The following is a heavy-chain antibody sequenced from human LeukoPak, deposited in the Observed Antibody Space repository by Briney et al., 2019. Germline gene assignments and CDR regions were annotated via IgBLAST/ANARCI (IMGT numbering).Heavy chain of an antibody. Sequence: GGSLRLSCAASGFTFTSYSMNWVRQAPGKGLEWVSYIRSSSSSIYYADSVKGRFTISRDNAKNLLYLQMNSLRAEDTAVYHCARDATGSNFWSGYDAFDIWGQGTMVTVSS. CDR3: ARDATGSNFWSGYDAFDI. CDR2: IRSSSSSI. V-gene: IGHV3-48*01. CDR1: GFTFTSYS. J-gene: IGHJ3*02. D-gene: IGHD3-3*01.